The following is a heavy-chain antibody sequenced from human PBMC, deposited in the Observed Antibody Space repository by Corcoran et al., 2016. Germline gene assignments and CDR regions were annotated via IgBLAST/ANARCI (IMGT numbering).Heavy chain of an antibody. CDR1: GGSFSGYY. CDR3: ARGDSGWYGGGYFDY. Sequence: QVQLQQWGAGLLKPSETLSLTCAVYGGSFSGYYWSWIRQPPGKGLEWIGEINHSGSTNYNPSLKSRVTISVDTSTNQFSLKLSSVTAADTAVYYCARGDSGWYGGGYFDYWGQGTLVTVSS. CDR2: INHSGST. V-gene: IGHV4-34*01. J-gene: IGHJ4*02. D-gene: IGHD6-19*01.